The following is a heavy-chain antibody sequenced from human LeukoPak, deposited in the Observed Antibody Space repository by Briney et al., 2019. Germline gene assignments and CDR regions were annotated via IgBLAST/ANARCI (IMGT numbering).Heavy chain of an antibody. D-gene: IGHD5-18*01. CDR2: MYSGDST. Sequence: PGGSLRLSCAASGFTVRNNYMTWVRQAPGKGLEWVSVMYSGDSTYYDDSVKGRFTISRDNSKNTLDLQMNSLRDEDTGVYYCARADGYSSWFVHWGQGTLVTVSS. CDR3: ARADGYSSWFVH. V-gene: IGHV3-53*01. J-gene: IGHJ5*02. CDR1: GFTVRNNY.